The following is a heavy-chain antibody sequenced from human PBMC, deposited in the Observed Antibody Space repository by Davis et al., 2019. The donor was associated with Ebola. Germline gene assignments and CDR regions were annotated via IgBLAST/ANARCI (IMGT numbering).Heavy chain of an antibody. CDR1: GFTFSSYA. J-gene: IGHJ6*04. CDR3: ARDPGDSSNWYGTYYYYGMDV. V-gene: IGHV3-30*04. CDR2: ISFDGSNK. D-gene: IGHD6-13*01. Sequence: GESLKISCAASGFTFSSYAMHWVRQAPGKGLEWVALISFDGSNKYYADSVKGRFTISRDNSKNTLYLQRNSLRAEEPAVYYCARDPGDSSNWYGTYYYYGMDVWGKGTTVTVSS.